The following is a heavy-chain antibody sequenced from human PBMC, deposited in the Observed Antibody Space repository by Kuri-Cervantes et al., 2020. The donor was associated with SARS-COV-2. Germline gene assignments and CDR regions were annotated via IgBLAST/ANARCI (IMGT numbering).Heavy chain of an antibody. CDR1: GGSISSSSYY. D-gene: IGHD2-2*01. J-gene: IGHJ3*02. Sequence: SETLSLTCTVSGGSISSSSYYWGWIRQPPGKGLEWIGSIYYSGSTYYNPSLKSRVTISVDTSKNQFSLKLSSVTAADTAVYYCARHGRKLIVVVPVVWAFDIWGQGTMVTVSS. CDR2: IYYSGST. CDR3: ARHGRKLIVVVPVVWAFDI. V-gene: IGHV4-39*07.